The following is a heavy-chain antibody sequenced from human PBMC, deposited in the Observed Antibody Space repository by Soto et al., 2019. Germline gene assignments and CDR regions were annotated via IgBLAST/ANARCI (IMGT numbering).Heavy chain of an antibody. Sequence: GGSLRLSCAASGFTFSSYGMNWVRQAPGKGLEWVSYITSSSSTIYYADSVKGRFTISRDNAKNSLYLQMNSLRDEDTAVYYCARTLAAAAYYYYYGMDVWGQGTTVTVSS. CDR2: ITSSSSTI. CDR3: ARTLAAAAYYYYYGMDV. V-gene: IGHV3-48*02. J-gene: IGHJ6*02. CDR1: GFTFSSYG. D-gene: IGHD6-13*01.